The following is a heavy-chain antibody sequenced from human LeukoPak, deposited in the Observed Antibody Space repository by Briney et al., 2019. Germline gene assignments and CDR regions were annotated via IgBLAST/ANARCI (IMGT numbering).Heavy chain of an antibody. V-gene: IGHV1-18*01. CDR1: NYTFTSYD. Sequence: ASVKVSCKASNYTFTSYDIHWVRQAPGQGLEWMGWITTFSGKTKYAQKLQDRVTMTTDTSTSTAYMELRSLRSDDTAVYYCARGTISGLDYYYMDVWGRGTTVIVFS. D-gene: IGHD2-15*01. CDR2: ITTFSGKT. CDR3: ARGTISGLDYYYMDV. J-gene: IGHJ6*03.